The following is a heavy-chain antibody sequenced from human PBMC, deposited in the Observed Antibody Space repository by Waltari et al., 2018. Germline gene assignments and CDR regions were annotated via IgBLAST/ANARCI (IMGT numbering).Heavy chain of an antibody. Sequence: EVQLVESGGGLVQPGGSLRLSCAASGFTFSSYSMNWVRQAPGKGLEWVSYISSSSSTIYYADSVKGRFTISRDNAKNSLYLQMNSLRAEDTAVYYCAREGYYYFDFWGQGTLVTVSS. CDR2: ISSSSSTI. CDR1: GFTFSSYS. CDR3: AREGYYYFDF. J-gene: IGHJ4*02. V-gene: IGHV3-48*04. D-gene: IGHD1-26*01.